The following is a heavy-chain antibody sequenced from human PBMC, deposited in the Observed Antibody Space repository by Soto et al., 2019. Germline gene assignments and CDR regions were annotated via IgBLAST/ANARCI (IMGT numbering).Heavy chain of an antibody. Sequence: EVQLLESGGGLVQPGGSLRLSCAASGFTFSSYAMSWVRQAPGKGLEWVSAISGSGGSTYYADSVKDRFTISRDNSTTTLYLQMHSLRAEDTAVYYCAYSTTPFASWGQGTLVTVSS. J-gene: IGHJ4*02. CDR2: ISGSGGST. CDR1: GFTFSSYA. CDR3: AYSTTPFAS. V-gene: IGHV3-23*01. D-gene: IGHD6-13*01.